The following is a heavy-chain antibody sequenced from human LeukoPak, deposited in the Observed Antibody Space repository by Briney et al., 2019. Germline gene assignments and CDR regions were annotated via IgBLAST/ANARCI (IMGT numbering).Heavy chain of an antibody. V-gene: IGHV1-69*01. Sequence: SVKVSCKASGGTFSIYAISWVRQAPGQGLEWMGGIIPIFGTANYAQKFQGRVTITADESTSTAYMELSSLRSEDTAVYYCARRGGYYDSSGYYYYYYYMDVWGKGTTVTVSS. CDR2: IIPIFGTA. CDR3: ARRGGYYDSSGYYYYYYYMDV. D-gene: IGHD3-22*01. J-gene: IGHJ6*03. CDR1: GGTFSIYA.